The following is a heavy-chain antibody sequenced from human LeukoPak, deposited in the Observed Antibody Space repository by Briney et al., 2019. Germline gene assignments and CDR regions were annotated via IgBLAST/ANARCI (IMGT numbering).Heavy chain of an antibody. CDR1: GGSISSYY. Sequence: SETLSLTCTVSGGSISSYYWSWIRQPPGKGLEWIGYIYYSGSTNYNPSLKSRVTISVDTSKNQFSLKLSSVTAADTAVYYCARSPNCGGDCYAFDYWGQGTLVTVSS. V-gene: IGHV4-59*01. J-gene: IGHJ4*02. CDR3: ARSPNCGGDCYAFDY. D-gene: IGHD2-21*02. CDR2: IYYSGST.